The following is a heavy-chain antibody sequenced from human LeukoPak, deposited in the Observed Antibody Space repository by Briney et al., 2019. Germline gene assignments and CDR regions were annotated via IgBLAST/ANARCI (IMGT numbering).Heavy chain of an antibody. CDR1: GGSISGTDYY. V-gene: IGHV4-30-4*01. Sequence: SETLSLTCSVSGGSISGTDYYWSWIRQPPGKGLDWIGYVHHSGSTSYDPSLKSRITISVDTSMNQFSLKLTSMTAADTAVYYCAGRGYAMAYWGQGTLVTVSS. CDR2: VHHSGST. D-gene: IGHD5-12*01. J-gene: IGHJ4*02. CDR3: AGRGYAMAY.